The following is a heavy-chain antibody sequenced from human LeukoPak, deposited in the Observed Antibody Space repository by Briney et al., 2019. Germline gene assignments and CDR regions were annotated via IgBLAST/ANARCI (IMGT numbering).Heavy chain of an antibody. Sequence: GGSLRLSCAASGFTFSSYWMHWVRHAPGKGLVWVSRTISDGSSTSYADSVKGRFTISRDNAKNTLYLQMNSLRVEDTAVYYCARGGIGSLDHWGQGTLVTVSS. CDR2: TISDGSST. J-gene: IGHJ4*02. CDR1: GFTFSSYW. V-gene: IGHV3-74*01. D-gene: IGHD6-13*01. CDR3: ARGGIGSLDH.